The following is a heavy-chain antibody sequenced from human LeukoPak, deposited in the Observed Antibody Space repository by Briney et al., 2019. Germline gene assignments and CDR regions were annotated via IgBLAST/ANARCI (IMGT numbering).Heavy chain of an antibody. CDR3: ARVGDSSGYYRDAFDI. V-gene: IGHV1-46*01. Sequence: PGASVKVSCKASGYTFTSYYMHWVRQAPGQGLEWMGIINPSGGSTSYAQKFQGRVTMTRDTSTSTVYMELSSLRSEDTAVYHCARVGDSSGYYRDAFDIWGQGTMVTVSS. CDR1: GYTFTSYY. J-gene: IGHJ3*02. CDR2: INPSGGST. D-gene: IGHD3-22*01.